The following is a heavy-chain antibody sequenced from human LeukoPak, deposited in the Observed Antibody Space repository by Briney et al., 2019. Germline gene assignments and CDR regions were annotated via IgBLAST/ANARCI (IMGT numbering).Heavy chain of an antibody. CDR1: GGSVSSSNW. Sequence: SGTLSLTCAVSGGSVSSSNWWSWIRQPPGKGLEWIGEIYHSGSTNYNPSLKSRVTISVDKSKTQFSLKLSSVTAADTAVYYCXXXXXXXMVRGVNLDNWFDPGGQGTLVTVSS. CDR3: XXXXXXXMVRGVNLDNWFDP. V-gene: IGHV4-4*02. D-gene: IGHD3-10*01. J-gene: IGHJ5*02. CDR2: IYHSGST.